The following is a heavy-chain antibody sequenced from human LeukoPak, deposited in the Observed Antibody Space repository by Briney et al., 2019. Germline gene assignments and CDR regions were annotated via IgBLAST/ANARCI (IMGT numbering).Heavy chain of an antibody. J-gene: IGHJ4*02. V-gene: IGHV4-59*12. Sequence: SETLSLTCTVSGGSISSYYWSWIRQPPGKGLEWIGYIYYSGSTNYNPSLKSRVTISVDTSKNQFSLKLSSVTAADTAVYYCARGGPRENGSGYYSHWGQGTLVTVSS. D-gene: IGHD3-22*01. CDR1: GGSISSYY. CDR3: ARGGPRENGSGYYSH. CDR2: IYYSGST.